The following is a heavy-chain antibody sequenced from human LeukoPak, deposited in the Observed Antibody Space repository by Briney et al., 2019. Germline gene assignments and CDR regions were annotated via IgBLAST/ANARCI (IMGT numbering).Heavy chain of an antibody. CDR3: ARGSSWGVYYYYYYMDV. CDR1: GGSFSGYY. V-gene: IGHV4-34*01. D-gene: IGHD6-13*01. CDR2: INHSGST. Sequence: SETLSPTCAVYGGSFSGYYWSWIRQPPGKGLEWIGEINHSGSTNYNPSLKSRVTISVDTSKNQFSLKLSSVTAADTAVYYCARGSSWGVYYYYYYMDVWGKGTTVTVSS. J-gene: IGHJ6*03.